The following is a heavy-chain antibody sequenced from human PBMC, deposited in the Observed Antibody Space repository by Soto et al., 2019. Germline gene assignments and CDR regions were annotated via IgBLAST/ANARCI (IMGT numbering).Heavy chain of an antibody. D-gene: IGHD5-18*01. CDR1: GGSFSGYY. Sequence: SETLSLTCAVYGGSFSGYYWSWIRQPPGKGLEWIGEINHSGSTNYNPSLKSRVTISVDTSKNQFSLKLSSVTAADTAVYYCARGSGYRISQRARNYYYYMDVWGKGTTVTVSS. V-gene: IGHV4-34*01. J-gene: IGHJ6*03. CDR3: ARGSGYRISQRARNYYYYMDV. CDR2: INHSGST.